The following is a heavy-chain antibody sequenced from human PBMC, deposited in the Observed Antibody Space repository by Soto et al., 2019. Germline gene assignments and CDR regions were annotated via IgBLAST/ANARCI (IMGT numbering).Heavy chain of an antibody. J-gene: IGHJ4*02. CDR2: IHYSGTT. CDR1: GDSISSSTYY. Sequence: TLSLTCTVSGDSISSSTYYWGWVRQPPGKGLEWIGSIHYSGTTHYNPSLKSRVTISVDTSKNQFALKLSSVTAADTAVYYCARLRPLKYWGQGTLVTVSS. V-gene: IGHV4-39*01. CDR3: ARLRPLKY.